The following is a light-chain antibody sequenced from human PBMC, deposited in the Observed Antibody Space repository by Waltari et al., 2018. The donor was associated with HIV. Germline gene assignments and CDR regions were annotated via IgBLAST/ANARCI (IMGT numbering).Light chain of an antibody. Sequence: QSVLTPPPSVSGAPGPRVTISCTGSSSNIRAGYDVNWYQQLPGTAPKLLIYGNSNRPSWCPDRLSGCKSAPSASLAITGLQAEDEADYYCQSYDSSLSGSGVFGGGTKLTVL. V-gene: IGLV1-40*01. CDR2: GNS. J-gene: IGLJ3*02. CDR3: QSYDSSLSGSGV. CDR1: SSNIRAGYD.